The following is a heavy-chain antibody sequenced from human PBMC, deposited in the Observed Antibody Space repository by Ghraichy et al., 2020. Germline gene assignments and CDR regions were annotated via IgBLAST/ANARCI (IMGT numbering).Heavy chain of an antibody. Sequence: GGSLRLSCAASGFTFSSYAMHWVRQAPGKGLEYVLAISSNGGSTYYANSVKGRFTISRDNSKNTLYLQMGSLRAEDMAVYYCARVYDFWSGYFDYWGQGTLVTVSS. V-gene: IGHV3-64*01. CDR1: GFTFSSYA. J-gene: IGHJ4*02. D-gene: IGHD3-3*01. CDR2: ISSNGGST. CDR3: ARVYDFWSGYFDY.